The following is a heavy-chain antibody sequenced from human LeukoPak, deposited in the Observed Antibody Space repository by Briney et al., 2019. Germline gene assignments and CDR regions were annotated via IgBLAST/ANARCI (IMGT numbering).Heavy chain of an antibody. CDR3: AKGHADSSGYYYFDS. V-gene: IGHV3-74*01. CDR1: GFTFTSHW. D-gene: IGHD3-22*01. CDR2: INNDGSDT. Sequence: GGSLRLSCATSGFTFTSHWMHWVRHAPGKGLVWVSRINNDGSDTIYADSVKGRFTISRDNSKNMLYLQMNSLRVEDTAVYYCAKGHADSSGYYYFDSWGQGTLVTVPS. J-gene: IGHJ4*02.